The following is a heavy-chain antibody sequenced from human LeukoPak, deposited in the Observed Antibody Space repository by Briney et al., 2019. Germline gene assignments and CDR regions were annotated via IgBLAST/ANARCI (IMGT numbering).Heavy chain of an antibody. J-gene: IGHJ4*02. V-gene: IGHV3-48*02. Sequence: GGSLRLSCAASGFTFNSYNMNWVRQAPGKGLEWVSYISSSSSTIYYADSVKGRFTISRDSAKTSLFLQMNSLRDEDTAVYYCSPYSYGYGTFDYWGQGTLVTVSS. CDR3: SPYSYGYGTFDY. D-gene: IGHD5-18*01. CDR2: ISSSSSTI. CDR1: GFTFNSYN.